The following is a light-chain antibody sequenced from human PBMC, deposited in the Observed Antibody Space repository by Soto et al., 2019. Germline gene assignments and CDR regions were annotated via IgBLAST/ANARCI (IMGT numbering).Light chain of an antibody. CDR3: QQYGSSL. Sequence: ETVMTQSPATLSVSPGERATLSCWASQSVSSKLAWYQQKPGQAPRLLIYGASSRATGIPDRFSGSGSGTDFTLTISRLGPEDFAVYYCQQYGSSLLAQGTRLEIK. J-gene: IGKJ5*01. V-gene: IGKV3-20*01. CDR2: GAS. CDR1: QSVSSK.